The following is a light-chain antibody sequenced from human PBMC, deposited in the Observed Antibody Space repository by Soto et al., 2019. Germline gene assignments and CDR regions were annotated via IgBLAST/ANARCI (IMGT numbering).Light chain of an antibody. CDR2: AAS. J-gene: IGKJ1*01. CDR3: QQYGGSRGT. CDR1: ESVTSS. V-gene: IGKV3-15*01. Sequence: EIVMTQSPATLSVSPGDRATLSCRASESVTSSSAWYQQKPGQPPRLLIYAASTRATDVPARFSGSGSGTDFTLTISRLEPEDFAVYYCQQYGGSRGTFGQGTKVDIK.